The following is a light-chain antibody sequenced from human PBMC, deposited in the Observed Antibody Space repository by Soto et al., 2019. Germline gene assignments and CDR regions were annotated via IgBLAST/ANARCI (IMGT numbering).Light chain of an antibody. CDR3: QAWDSSTAHV. Sequence: SYELTQPPSVSVSPGQTASITCSGDKLGDKYVCWYQQKPGQSPVLVIYQDGKRPSGIPERFSGSNSGNTATLTISGTQAMDEADYYCQAWDSSTAHVFGTGTKLTVL. CDR1: KLGDKY. CDR2: QDG. J-gene: IGLJ1*01. V-gene: IGLV3-1*01.